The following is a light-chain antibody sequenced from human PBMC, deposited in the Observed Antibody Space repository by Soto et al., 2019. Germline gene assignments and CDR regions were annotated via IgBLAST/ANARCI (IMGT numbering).Light chain of an antibody. CDR3: QQYDSSPQT. CDR1: QDIGTR. V-gene: IGKV3-20*01. CDR2: GAS. J-gene: IGKJ1*01. Sequence: EVVMTHSPATLSVSPCESATLSWTASQDIGTRLAWYQHKPDQAPQLLFYGASSRATGIPDRFSGSGSGTDFTPTISNLEPEDVAVYYCQQYDSSPQTFGQGTKVDIK.